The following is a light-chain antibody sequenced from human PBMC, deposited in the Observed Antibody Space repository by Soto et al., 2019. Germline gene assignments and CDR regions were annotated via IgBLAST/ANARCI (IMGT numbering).Light chain of an antibody. V-gene: IGLV7-46*01. Sequence: QPVVTQEPSLTGSPGGTVTLTCGSSTGAVTSNHHPYWFQQKAGQAPRTLIYDTSNKHSWTPARFSGSLLGDKAALTLSGAQPEDEAQYYCLLSYNAARVFGGGTQLTVL. J-gene: IGLJ7*01. CDR1: TGAVTSNHH. CDR2: DTS. CDR3: LLSYNAARV.